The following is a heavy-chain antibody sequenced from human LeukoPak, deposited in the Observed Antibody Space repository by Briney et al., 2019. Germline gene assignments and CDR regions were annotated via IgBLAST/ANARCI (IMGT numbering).Heavy chain of an antibody. CDR3: AREGYCSGGSCYSGPLGY. D-gene: IGHD2-15*01. CDR2: ISYDGSNK. J-gene: IGHJ4*02. Sequence: GGSLRLSCAASGFTFSSYAMHWVRQAPGKGLEWVAVISYDGSNKYYADSVKGRFTISRDNSKNTLYLQMNSLRAEDTAVYYCAREGYCSGGSCYSGPLGYWGQGTLVTVSS. V-gene: IGHV3-30-3*01. CDR1: GFTFSSYA.